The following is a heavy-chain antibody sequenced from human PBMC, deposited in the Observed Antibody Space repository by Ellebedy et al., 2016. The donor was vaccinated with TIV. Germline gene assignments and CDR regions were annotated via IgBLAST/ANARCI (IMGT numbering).Heavy chain of an antibody. CDR2: IIPIFGTA. CDR3: ARETFNDVDLQVWGVLDM. CDR1: GGTFSSYA. V-gene: IGHV1-69*13. J-gene: IGHJ3*02. Sequence: ASVKVSCKASGGTFSSYAISWVRQAPGQGLEWMGGIIPIFGTANYAQKFQGRVTITADESTSTAYMELSSLRSEDTAVYYCARETFNDVDLQVWGVLDMWGQGTMVTVSS. D-gene: IGHD1-1*01.